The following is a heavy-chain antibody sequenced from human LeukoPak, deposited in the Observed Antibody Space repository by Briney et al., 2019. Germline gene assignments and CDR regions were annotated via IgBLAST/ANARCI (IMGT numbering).Heavy chain of an antibody. V-gene: IGHV4-59*11. CDR3: ARGPMVRAYYFDY. Sequence: SETLSLTCTVSGGSISSHYWSWIRQPPGKGLEWIGYIYDSGSTNYNPSLKSRVAISVDTSKNLFSLKLSSVTAADTAVYYCARGPMVRAYYFDYWGQGTLVTVSS. CDR2: IYDSGST. J-gene: IGHJ4*02. D-gene: IGHD3-10*01. CDR1: GGSISSHY.